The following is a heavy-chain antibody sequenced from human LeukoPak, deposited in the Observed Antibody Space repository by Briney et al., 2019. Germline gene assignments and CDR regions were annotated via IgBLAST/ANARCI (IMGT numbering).Heavy chain of an antibody. Sequence: GGSLRLSCAASGFTVSSNFMSWVRQAPGKGLEWVAVIYSGGSTDHADSVKGRFTISRDTSKNTVYLQMNSLRAEDTAVYYCAKRGSGSYFDYWGQGSLVTVSS. D-gene: IGHD1-26*01. CDR2: IYSGGST. CDR3: AKRGSGSYFDY. CDR1: GFTVSSNF. J-gene: IGHJ4*02. V-gene: IGHV3-53*01.